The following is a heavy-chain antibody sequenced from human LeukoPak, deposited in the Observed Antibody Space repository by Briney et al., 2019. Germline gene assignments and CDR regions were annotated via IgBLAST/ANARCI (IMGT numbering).Heavy chain of an antibody. CDR1: GGSISSGDYY. J-gene: IGHJ4*02. Sequence: SETLSLTCTVSGGSISSGDYYWSWIRQPPGKGLEWIGYIYYSGSTYYNPSLKSRVTISVDTSKNQFSLKLSSVTAADTAVYYCAREGYCSGGSCYGVDYWGQGTLVTVSS. CDR2: IYYSGST. CDR3: AREGYCSGGSCYGVDY. D-gene: IGHD2-15*01. V-gene: IGHV4-30-4*01.